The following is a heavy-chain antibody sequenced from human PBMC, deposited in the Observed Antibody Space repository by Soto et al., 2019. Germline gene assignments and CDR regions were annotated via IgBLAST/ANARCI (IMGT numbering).Heavy chain of an antibody. CDR2: IHSSSSWE. CDR3: VFDFWLVPTV. J-gene: IGHJ6*04. D-gene: IGHD3-3*01. Sequence: EVQLVESGGGLVQPGGSLKLSCAASGFTFSTHSMNWVRQAPGRGLEWVSYIHSSSSWEVYADSVRGRFTVSRDNAKNALYLQMSSLRAEDTAVYYCVFDFWLVPTVWGKGPTVTVSS. V-gene: IGHV3-48*01. CDR1: GFTFSTHS.